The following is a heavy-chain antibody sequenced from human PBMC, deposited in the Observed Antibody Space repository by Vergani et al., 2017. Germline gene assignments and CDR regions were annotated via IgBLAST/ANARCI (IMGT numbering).Heavy chain of an antibody. CDR2: INHSGST. J-gene: IGHJ6*04. CDR1: GGYFSGYY. Sequence: QVQLQQWGAGLLKPSETLSLTCAVYGGYFSGYYWSWIRQPPGKGLEWIGEINHSGSTNYNPSLKSRVTISVDTSKNQFSLKLSSVTAADTAVYYCARGRRGMYRRLGGYEMDVWGKGTTVTVSS. D-gene: IGHD1-26*01. V-gene: IGHV4-34*01. CDR3: ARGRRGMYRRLGGYEMDV.